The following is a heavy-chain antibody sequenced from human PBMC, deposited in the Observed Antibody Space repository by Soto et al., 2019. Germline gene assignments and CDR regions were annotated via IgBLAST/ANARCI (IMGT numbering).Heavy chain of an antibody. V-gene: IGHV1-46*01. CDR2: ISPSGGNT. CDR1: GYTFTRYG. J-gene: IGHJ3*02. D-gene: IGHD4-17*01. CDR3: AGFTVTTGAFDI. Sequence: GASVKVSCKASGYTFTRYGISWVRQAPGQGLEWMGIISPSGGNTSYAQKFQGRVTMTRDTSTSTVYMELSSLRSEDTAVYYCAGFTVTTGAFDIWGQGTMVTVSS.